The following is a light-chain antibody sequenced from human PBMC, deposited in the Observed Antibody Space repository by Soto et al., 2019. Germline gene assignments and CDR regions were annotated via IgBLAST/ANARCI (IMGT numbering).Light chain of an antibody. V-gene: IGLV2-14*01. CDR1: GSDVGGYNY. CDR2: GVS. CDR3: SSYTSSSSLKWV. Sequence: QSVLTQPASVSGSPGQSITISCTGTGSDVGGYNYVSWYQQHPGKAPKLMIYGVSNRPSGVSNRFSGSKSGNTASLTISGLQAEDEADYYCSSYTSSSSLKWVFGGGTKLTVL. J-gene: IGLJ3*02.